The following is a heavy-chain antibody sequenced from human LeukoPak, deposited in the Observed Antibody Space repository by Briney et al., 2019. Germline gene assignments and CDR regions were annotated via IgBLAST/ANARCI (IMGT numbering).Heavy chain of an antibody. CDR1: GYTFTGYY. Sequence: GASVKVSCKASGYTFTGYYMHWVRQAPGQGLEWIGGIIPIFGTANYAQKFQGRVTITADKSTSTAYMELSSLRSEDTAVYYCYVVVTAIRFDYWGQGTLVTVSS. J-gene: IGHJ4*02. CDR2: IIPIFGTA. D-gene: IGHD2-21*02. CDR3: YVVVTAIRFDY. V-gene: IGHV1-69*06.